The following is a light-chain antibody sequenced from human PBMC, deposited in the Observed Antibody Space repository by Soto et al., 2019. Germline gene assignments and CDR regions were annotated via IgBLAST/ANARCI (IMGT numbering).Light chain of an antibody. J-gene: IGLJ1*01. CDR1: SSDVGFYNY. CDR3: SSYRNSITPSYV. CDR2: EVS. V-gene: IGLV2-14*01. Sequence: QSVLTQPASVSGSPGRSITISCTGTSSDVGFYNYVSWSQQHPGKAPKVLIYEVSNRPSGVSDRFSGSKSGNTASLTISGLQAEDEGDYYCSSYRNSITPSYVFGTGTKLTVL.